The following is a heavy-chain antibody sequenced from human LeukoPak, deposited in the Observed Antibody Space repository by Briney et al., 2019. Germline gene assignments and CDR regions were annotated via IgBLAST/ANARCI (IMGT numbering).Heavy chain of an antibody. Sequence: GGSLRLSCAASGFTFDDYGMSWVRQAPGKGLEWVSGINWNGGSTGYADSVKGRFTISRDNSKNTLYLQMNSLRAEDTAVYYCAKDRYDILTGYPPFNWFDPWGQGTLVTVSS. D-gene: IGHD3-9*01. CDR1: GFTFDDYG. V-gene: IGHV3-20*04. CDR3: AKDRYDILTGYPPFNWFDP. J-gene: IGHJ5*02. CDR2: INWNGGST.